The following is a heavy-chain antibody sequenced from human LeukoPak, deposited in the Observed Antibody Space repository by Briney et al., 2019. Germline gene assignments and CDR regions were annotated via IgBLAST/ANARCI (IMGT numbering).Heavy chain of an antibody. Sequence: PSETLSLTCTVPGGSISSGDYYWGWIRQPPGRGLEWIGYIDYSGSTYYNPSLKSRVTLSVDTSKNQFSLRLSSVTAADTAVYYCARGRTPREYGSGSFGFDYWGQGTLVTVSS. CDR3: ARGRTPREYGSGSFGFDY. CDR1: GGSISSGDYY. J-gene: IGHJ4*02. V-gene: IGHV4-30-4*08. D-gene: IGHD3-10*01. CDR2: IDYSGST.